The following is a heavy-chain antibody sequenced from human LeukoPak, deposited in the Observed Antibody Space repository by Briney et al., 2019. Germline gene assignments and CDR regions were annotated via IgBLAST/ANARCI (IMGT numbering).Heavy chain of an antibody. CDR3: ARDFGVARRYFDY. D-gene: IGHD3-3*01. J-gene: IGHJ4*02. Sequence: PGGSLRLSCAASGFTFSSYWMSWVRRAPGKGLEWVANIKQDGSEKYYVDSVKGRFTISRDNAKNSLYLQMNSLRAEDTAVYYCARDFGVARRYFDYWGQGTLVTVSS. V-gene: IGHV3-7*01. CDR1: GFTFSSYW. CDR2: IKQDGSEK.